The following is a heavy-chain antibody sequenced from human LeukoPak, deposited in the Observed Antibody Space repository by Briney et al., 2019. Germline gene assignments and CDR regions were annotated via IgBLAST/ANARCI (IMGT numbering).Heavy chain of an antibody. CDR3: TGGGPASRSPYNGYFYNDV. V-gene: IGHV1-8*03. CDR2: VNPNSDNT. Sequence: ASVTVSFTCSAYIFNMFDIKLVRQAPGQGLEWMGWVNPNSDNTDYTEKFHGKVSFTRNNYISTDYMELNSLSPGETDGYYYTGGGPASRSPYNGYFYNDVWGKGTTVTVSS. D-gene: IGHD1-1*01. CDR1: AYIFNMFD. J-gene: IGHJ6*03.